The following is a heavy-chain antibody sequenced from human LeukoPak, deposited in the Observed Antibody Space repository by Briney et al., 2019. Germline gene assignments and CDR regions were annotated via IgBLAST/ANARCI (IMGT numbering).Heavy chain of an antibody. Sequence: LAETLTLLRTVSGGSITSFYSRWIRQPPGQGLEWIGYIYYSGISSYNPSLKSRLTISVDTSKNQFPLKLSSVTAADTAVYYCASYKVGRDTYDIWGQGTLVTVSS. CDR2: IYYSGIS. CDR1: GGSITSFY. D-gene: IGHD1-26*01. CDR3: ASYKVGRDTYDI. J-gene: IGHJ3*02. V-gene: IGHV4-59*01.